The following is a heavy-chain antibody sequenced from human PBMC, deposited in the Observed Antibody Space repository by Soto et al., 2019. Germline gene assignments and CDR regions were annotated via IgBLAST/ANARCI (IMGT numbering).Heavy chain of an antibody. D-gene: IGHD6-13*01. Sequence: PGGSLRLSCAASGFTFSDYYMSWIRQAPGKGLEWVSYISSSSSYTNYADSVKGRFTISRDNAKNSLYLQMNSLRAEDTAVYYCARRNGIAAAEMYYFDYWGQGTLVTVSS. CDR2: ISSSSSYT. CDR1: GFTFSDYY. V-gene: IGHV3-11*06. CDR3: ARRNGIAAAEMYYFDY. J-gene: IGHJ4*02.